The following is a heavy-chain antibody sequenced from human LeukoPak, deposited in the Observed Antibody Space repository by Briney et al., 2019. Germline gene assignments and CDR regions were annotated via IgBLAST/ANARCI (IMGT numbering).Heavy chain of an antibody. CDR2: IYSGGST. Sequence: PGGSLRLSCAASGFTVSSNYMSWVRQAPGKGLEWVSVIYSGGSTYYADSVEGRFTISRDNSKNTLYLQMNSLRAEDTAVYYCARKYSYGYYFDYWGQGTLSPSPQ. D-gene: IGHD5-18*01. V-gene: IGHV3-66*02. J-gene: IGHJ4*02. CDR1: GFTVSSNY. CDR3: ARKYSYGYYFDY.